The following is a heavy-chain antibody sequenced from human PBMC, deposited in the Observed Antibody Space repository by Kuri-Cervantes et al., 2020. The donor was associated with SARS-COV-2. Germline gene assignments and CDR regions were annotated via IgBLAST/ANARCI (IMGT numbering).Heavy chain of an antibody. V-gene: IGHV4-39*01. Sequence: SETLSLTCTVSSGSISRSYYYWDWIRQPPGGRLEWIGNIYYSGSTYYNPSLESRVTISLDTSKNQFSLRLSSVTAADTAVYYCARGDIVVVVASLKYYYGMDVWGQGTTVTVSS. CDR2: IYYSGST. J-gene: IGHJ6*02. D-gene: IGHD2-15*01. CDR1: SGSISRSYYY. CDR3: ARGDIVVVVASLKYYYGMDV.